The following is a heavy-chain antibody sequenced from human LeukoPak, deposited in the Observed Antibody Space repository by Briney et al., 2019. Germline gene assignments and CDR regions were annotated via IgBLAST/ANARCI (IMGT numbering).Heavy chain of an antibody. D-gene: IGHD3-22*01. V-gene: IGHV3-21*01. CDR3: ASATYYYDSSGYYLPV. CDR1: GFTFSTYS. CDR2: ISSSSSYI. J-gene: IGHJ4*02. Sequence: SGGSLRLSCAASGFTFSTYSMNWVRQAPGKGLEWVSSISSSSSYIYYADSVKGRFTISRDNAKNSLYLQMKSLRAEDTAVYYCASATYYYDSSGYYLPVWGQGTLVTVSS.